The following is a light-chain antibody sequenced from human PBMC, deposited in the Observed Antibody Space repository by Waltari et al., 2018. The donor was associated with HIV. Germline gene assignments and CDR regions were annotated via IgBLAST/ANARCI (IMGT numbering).Light chain of an antibody. CDR1: SSNIGSNY. CDR3: ATWTDSLSGVV. Sequence: QSVLTQSPSASGTPGQRVTISCSGSSSNIGSNYVYWYQQLPGTAPKLLLYRNNPRPSGVPDLFSGSKSGTSASLAISGLRSEDEAHYYCATWTDSLSGVVFGGGTKLRVL. CDR2: RNN. V-gene: IGLV1-47*01. J-gene: IGLJ2*01.